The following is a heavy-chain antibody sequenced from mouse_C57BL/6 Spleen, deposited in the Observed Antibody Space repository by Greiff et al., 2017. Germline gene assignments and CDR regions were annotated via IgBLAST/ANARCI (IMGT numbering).Heavy chain of an antibody. V-gene: IGHV14-2*01. CDR1: GFNIKDYY. CDR2: IDPEDGET. D-gene: IGHD1-1*01. J-gene: IGHJ1*03. CDR3: ARSGLYGSSWYWYFDV. Sequence: VQLQQSGAELVKPGASVKLSCTASGFNIKDYYMHWVKQRTEQGLEWIGRIDPEDGETKYAPKFQGKATITADTSSNTAYLQLGSLTSEDTAVYYCARSGLYGSSWYWYFDVWGTGTTVTVSS.